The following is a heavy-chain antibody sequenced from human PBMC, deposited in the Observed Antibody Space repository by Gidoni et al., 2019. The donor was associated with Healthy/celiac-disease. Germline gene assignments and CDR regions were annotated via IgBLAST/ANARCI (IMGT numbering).Heavy chain of an antibody. CDR2: ISYDGSNK. J-gene: IGHJ3*02. CDR1: GFTFSSYA. Sequence: QVQLVESGGGVVPPGRSLRLSSAASGFTFSSYAMHWLRQAPGKGLEWVAVISYDGSNKYYADSVKGRFTISRDNSKNTLYLQMNSLRAEDTAVYYCARADSTGRAFDIWGQGTMVTVSS. D-gene: IGHD3-22*01. V-gene: IGHV3-30-3*01. CDR3: ARADSTGRAFDI.